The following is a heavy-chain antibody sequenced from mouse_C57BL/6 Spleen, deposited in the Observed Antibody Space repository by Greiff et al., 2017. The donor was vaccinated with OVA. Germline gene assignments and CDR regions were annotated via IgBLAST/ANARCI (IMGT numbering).Heavy chain of an antibody. CDR3: ARDYGSSSGFAY. J-gene: IGHJ3*01. CDR1: GYTFTSYW. CDR2: IYPGSGST. V-gene: IGHV1-55*01. D-gene: IGHD1-1*01. Sequence: QVQLKQPGAELVKPGASVKMSCKASGYTFTSYWITWVKQRPGQGLEWIGDIYPGSGSTNYNEKFKSKATLTVDTSSSTAYMQLSSLTSEDSAVYYCARDYGSSSGFAYWGQGTLVTVSA.